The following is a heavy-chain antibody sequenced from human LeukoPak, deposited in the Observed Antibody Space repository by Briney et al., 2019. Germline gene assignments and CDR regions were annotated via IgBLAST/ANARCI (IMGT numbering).Heavy chain of an antibody. J-gene: IGHJ4*02. CDR2: ISGSGATT. D-gene: IGHD6-19*01. CDR3: ATRGSGWYFDY. CDR1: GFTFSSYA. V-gene: IGHV3-23*01. Sequence: PGGSLRLSCAASGFTFSSYAMHWVRQAPGKGLEWVSGISGSGATTYYADSVKGRFTISRDNSKNTLYLQMNSLRVEDTAVYYCATRGSGWYFDYWGQGTLVTVSS.